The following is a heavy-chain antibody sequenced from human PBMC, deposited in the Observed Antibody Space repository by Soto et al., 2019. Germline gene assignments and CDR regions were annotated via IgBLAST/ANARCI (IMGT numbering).Heavy chain of an antibody. CDR2: IRSKAYGGTT. J-gene: IGHJ4*02. CDR3: TRNRNYDFWSGRLYYFDY. D-gene: IGHD3-3*01. V-gene: IGHV3-49*04. CDR1: GFTFGDYA. Sequence: GGSLRLSCTASGFTFGDYAMSWVRQAPGKGLEWVGFIRSKAYGGTTEYATSVKGRFTIPRDDSKSIAYPQMNSLKTEDTAVYYCTRNRNYDFWSGRLYYFDYWGQGTLVTVSS.